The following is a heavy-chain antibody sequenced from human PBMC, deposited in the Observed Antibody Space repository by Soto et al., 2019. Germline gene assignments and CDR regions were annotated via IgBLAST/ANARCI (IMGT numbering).Heavy chain of an antibody. CDR3: ARARDFGAARYYYDLDV. J-gene: IGHJ6*02. Sequence: PSETRSLTCTVSGGSVSSYYWSWIRQPPGKGLEWIGYIYYSESTNYNPSLKSRVTISLDTSKNQFSLKLRSVTAADTAVYYCARARDFGAARYYYDLDVWGQGTTVTVS. CDR1: GGSVSSYY. CDR2: IYYSEST. D-gene: IGHD2-21*01. V-gene: IGHV4-59*02.